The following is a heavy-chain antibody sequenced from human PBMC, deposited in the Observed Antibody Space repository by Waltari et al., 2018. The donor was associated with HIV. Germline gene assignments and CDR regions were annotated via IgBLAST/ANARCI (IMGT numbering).Heavy chain of an antibody. D-gene: IGHD6-13*01. CDR3: VKEHQYSYTWYSYYGMDV. J-gene: IGHJ6*02. V-gene: IGHV3-23*01. CDR2: ITSGSRT. CDR1: GFTFSSSA. Sequence: EVQLLESGGGLVQPGGSLRLSCAASGFTFSSSAMNWVRQAPGKGRDCVSAITSGSRTYYADSVQGRLTTSRDNSKNTLYLQMNILRAEDTAVYFCVKEHQYSYTWYSYYGMDVWGQGTTVTVSS.